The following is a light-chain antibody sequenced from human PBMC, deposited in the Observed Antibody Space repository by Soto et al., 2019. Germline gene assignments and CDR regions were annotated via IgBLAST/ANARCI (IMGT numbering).Light chain of an antibody. J-gene: IGKJ3*01. CDR2: TAS. CDR3: QQSNSYSLT. V-gene: IGKV1-12*01. CDR1: QGIRSW. Sequence: DIQMTQSPSYVSASIGDRVTITCRASQGIRSWLAWYQQKPGKAPKLLIYTASNLQSGVPSRFSGSGSGTEFTLTISSLQPEDFATYFCQQSNSYSLTFGHGTKVDVK.